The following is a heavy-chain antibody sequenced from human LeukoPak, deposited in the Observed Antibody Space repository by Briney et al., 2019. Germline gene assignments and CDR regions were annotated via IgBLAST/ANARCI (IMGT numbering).Heavy chain of an antibody. CDR3: ARGYYDSSDYEYFQH. CDR1: GYTFTNYG. J-gene: IGHJ1*01. Sequence: ASVKVSCKASGYTFTNYGISWVRQAPGQRLEWMGWISGYNGYANYAQKFQGRVTMTTDTSTSTAYMELSRLRSDDTAVYYCARGYYDSSDYEYFQHWGQGTLVTVSS. CDR2: ISGYNGYA. D-gene: IGHD3-22*01. V-gene: IGHV1-18*04.